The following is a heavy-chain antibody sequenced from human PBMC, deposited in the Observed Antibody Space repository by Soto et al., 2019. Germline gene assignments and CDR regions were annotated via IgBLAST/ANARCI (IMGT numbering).Heavy chain of an antibody. V-gene: IGHV3-21*01. D-gene: IGHD3-22*01. CDR2: ISSSSSYI. Sequence: SGLTLVGFSRSRVIQAPGKGLEWVSSISSSSSYIYYAASVKGRFTISRDNAKNSLYLQMNSLRAEDTAVYYCARVGPSSGYYNDYCGQGTLVTVSS. CDR3: ARVGPSSGYYNDY. CDR1: GLTLVGFS. J-gene: IGHJ4*02.